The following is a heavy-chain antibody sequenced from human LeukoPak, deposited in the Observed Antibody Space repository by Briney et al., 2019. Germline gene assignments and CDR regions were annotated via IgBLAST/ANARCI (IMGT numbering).Heavy chain of an antibody. J-gene: IGHJ1*01. D-gene: IGHD3-22*01. Sequence: PGGSLRLSCAASGFTFSSYWMSWVRQAPGKGLEWVANIKQDGSEKYYVDSVKGRFTISRDNAKNSLYLQMNSLRAEDTAVYYCAKATMIVVVPPFQHWGQGTLVTVSS. CDR1: GFTFSSYW. V-gene: IGHV3-7*03. CDR3: AKATMIVVVPPFQH. CDR2: IKQDGSEK.